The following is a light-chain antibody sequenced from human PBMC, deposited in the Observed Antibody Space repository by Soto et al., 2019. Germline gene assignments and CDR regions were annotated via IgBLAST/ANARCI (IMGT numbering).Light chain of an antibody. CDR1: QSVSSN. V-gene: IGKV3D-15*01. Sequence: EIVMTQSPATLSVSPGERATLSCRASQSVSSNLAWYQQKPSQAPRLLIYDASTRATGIPARFSGSGSGTEFTLTISSLQSEDLAIYYCQQDNNWPPYTFGQGTKLEIK. J-gene: IGKJ2*01. CDR3: QQDNNWPPYT. CDR2: DAS.